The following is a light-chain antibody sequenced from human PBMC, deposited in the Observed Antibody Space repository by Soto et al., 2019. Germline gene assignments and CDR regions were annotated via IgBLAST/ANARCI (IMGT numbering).Light chain of an antibody. CDR2: DAS. CDR3: QQRTNSPPVT. Sequence: EIVLTQSPATLSLSPGETATLSCRASQIVGSYLAWYQHKPGQAPRLLIYDASTRATGIPARFSGSGSGTDFTLTISSLEPEDFAVYYCQQRTNSPPVTFGGGTKVEIK. CDR1: QIVGSY. J-gene: IGKJ4*01. V-gene: IGKV3-11*01.